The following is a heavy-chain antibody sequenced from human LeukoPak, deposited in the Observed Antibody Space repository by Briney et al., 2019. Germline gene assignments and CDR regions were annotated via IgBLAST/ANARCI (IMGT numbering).Heavy chain of an antibody. D-gene: IGHD2-15*01. CDR1: GFTFSSYE. J-gene: IGHJ6*03. Sequence: GGSLRLSCAASGFTFSSYEMNWVRQAPGKGLEWVANIKQDGSEKYYVDSVKGRFTISRDNAKNSLYLQMNSLRAEDTAVYYCARGDDCSGGSCYLLDYYYMDVWGKGTTVTVSS. V-gene: IGHV3-7*01. CDR3: ARGDDCSGGSCYLLDYYYMDV. CDR2: IKQDGSEK.